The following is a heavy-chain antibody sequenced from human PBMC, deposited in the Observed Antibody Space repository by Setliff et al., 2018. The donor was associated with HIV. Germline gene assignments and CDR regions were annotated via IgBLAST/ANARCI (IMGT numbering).Heavy chain of an antibody. CDR2: LDTRGRA. CDR3: ARAVVVPAAMWEVYYYYYMDV. CDR1: GGSISRYF. Sequence: ETLSLTCTVSGGSISRYFWNWIRQPPGKGLEWIGYLDTRGRAIYNPSLESRVAIWMDTSKNQFSLKLSSVTAADTAVYYCARAVVVPAAMWEVYYYYYMDVWGKGTTVTVSS. V-gene: IGHV4-4*08. J-gene: IGHJ6*03. D-gene: IGHD2-2*01.